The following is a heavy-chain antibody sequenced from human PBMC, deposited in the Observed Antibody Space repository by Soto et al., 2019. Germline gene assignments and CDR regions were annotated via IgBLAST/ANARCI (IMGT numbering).Heavy chain of an antibody. Sequence: EVQLVESGGGLVQPGGSLRLSCEASGFTLSNYWMSWVRQAPGKGLEWVANINADGGEKYYVASVMGRFTISRDNAKNSLYLQMNSLRAEDTAVYYCARNDAPGTGWFDPWGQGTLVTVSS. CDR3: ARNDAPGTGWFDP. CDR1: GFTLSNYW. J-gene: IGHJ5*02. V-gene: IGHV3-7*05. D-gene: IGHD2-8*02. CDR2: INADGGEK.